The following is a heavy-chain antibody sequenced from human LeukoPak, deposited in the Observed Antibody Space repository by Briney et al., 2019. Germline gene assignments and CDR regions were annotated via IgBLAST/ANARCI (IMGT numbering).Heavy chain of an antibody. CDR3: ARDRSDYYGSGSHFDY. CDR1: GGSISSYY. Sequence: SETLSLTCTVSGGSISSYYWSWIRQPPGKGLEWIGGIYYSGSTNYKPSLKSLVTISLDTSKNQVSLKLSSVTAADTAVYYCARDRSDYYGSGSHFDYWGQGTLVTVSS. CDR2: IYYSGST. D-gene: IGHD3-10*01. J-gene: IGHJ4*02. V-gene: IGHV4-59*01.